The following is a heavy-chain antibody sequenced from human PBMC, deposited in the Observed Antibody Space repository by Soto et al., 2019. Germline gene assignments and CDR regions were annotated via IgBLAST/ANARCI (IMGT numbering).Heavy chain of an antibody. D-gene: IGHD6-19*01. V-gene: IGHV3-74*01. CDR1: GFTFSSYW. CDR2: INSDGSSI. CDR3: ARETGYSSGWRQDY. J-gene: IGHJ4*02. Sequence: EVQLVESGGGLVQPGGSLRLSCAASGFTFSSYWMHWVRQAPGKGLVWVSRINSDGSSISYADSVKGRFTISSDNAKNTLYLQMNSLRVEDTAVYYCARETGYSSGWRQDYWGQGTLVAVSS.